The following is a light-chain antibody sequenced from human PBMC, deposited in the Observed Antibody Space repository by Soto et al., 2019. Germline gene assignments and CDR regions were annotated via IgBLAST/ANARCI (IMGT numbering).Light chain of an antibody. CDR2: AAS. CDR3: QQYGSSPPYT. J-gene: IGKJ2*01. V-gene: IGKV3-20*01. CDR1: RSFSSSY. Sequence: EIVLTQSPGTLSLSPGERATLSCRASRSFSSSYLAWYQQKPDQAPRLLIYAASTRATGIPDRFSGSGSATDFTLTISRLEPEDSAVYYCQQYGSSPPYTFGRGTRLEIK.